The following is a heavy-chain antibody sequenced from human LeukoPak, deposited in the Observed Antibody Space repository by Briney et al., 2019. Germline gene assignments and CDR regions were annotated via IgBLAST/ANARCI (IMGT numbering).Heavy chain of an antibody. Sequence: HPGGSLRLSCAASGFTFSNSAMSWVRQAPGKGLEWVSTLSGSGITTYYADSVKGRFTISRDNSKNTLYLQMNSLRVEDTAVYYCVKGGYDFVEVAYFDFWGQGTLVTVSS. CDR3: VKGGYDFVEVAYFDF. CDR1: GFTFSNSA. V-gene: IGHV3-23*01. CDR2: LSGSGITT. J-gene: IGHJ4*02. D-gene: IGHD5-12*01.